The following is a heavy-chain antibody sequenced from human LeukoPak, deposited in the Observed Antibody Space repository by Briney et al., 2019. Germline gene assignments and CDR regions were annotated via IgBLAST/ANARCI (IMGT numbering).Heavy chain of an antibody. CDR1: GGSISSSSYY. CDR3: AVTAIHDAFDI. CDR2: IYYSGST. V-gene: IGHV4-39*01. Sequence: SETLFLTCTVSGGSISSSSYYWGWIRQPPGKGLEWIGSIYYSGSTYYNPSLKSRVTISVDTSKNQFSLKLSSVTAADTAVYYCAVTAIHDAFDIWGQGTMVTVSS. D-gene: IGHD2-21*02. J-gene: IGHJ3*02.